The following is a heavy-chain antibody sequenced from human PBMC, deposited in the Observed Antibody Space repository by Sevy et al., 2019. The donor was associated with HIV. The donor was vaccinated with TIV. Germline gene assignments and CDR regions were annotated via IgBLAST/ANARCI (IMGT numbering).Heavy chain of an antibody. V-gene: IGHV3-9*01. CDR1: GFTFDDYA. D-gene: IGHD3-10*01. Sequence: GGCLRLSCAASGFTFDDYAMHWVRQAPGKGLEWVSGIGWNSGSIGYADSVKGRFTISRDNAKNSLYLQMNSLRAEDTALHYCLIELWFWELLSHHDAFDIWGQGTMVTVSS. CDR3: LIELWFWELLSHHDAFDI. J-gene: IGHJ3*02. CDR2: IGWNSGSI.